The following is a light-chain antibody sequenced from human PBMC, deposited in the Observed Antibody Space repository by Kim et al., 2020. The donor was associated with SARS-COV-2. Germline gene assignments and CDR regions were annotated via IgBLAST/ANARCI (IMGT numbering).Light chain of an antibody. CDR2: DDH. Sequence: QSVLTQPPSVSAAPGQKVTISCSGSNANIGNNYVAWYQQLPGTAPKLLIYDDHKRPSGIPDRFSGSKSGTSATLGITELQTGDEADYYCGAWDSSLSAGVFGGGTKLTVL. J-gene: IGLJ3*02. CDR1: NANIGNNY. CDR3: GAWDSSLSAGV. V-gene: IGLV1-51*01.